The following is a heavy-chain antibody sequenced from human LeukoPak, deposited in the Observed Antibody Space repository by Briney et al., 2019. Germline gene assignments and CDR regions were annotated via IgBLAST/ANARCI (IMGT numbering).Heavy chain of an antibody. CDR2: ISSSTSYI. CDR1: GFTFSSYA. V-gene: IGHV3-21*01. Sequence: GGSLRLSCSASGFTFSSYAMSWVRQAPGKGLEWVSAISSSTSYIYYADSVKGRFTISKDNAKNSLYLQMNSLRAEDTAVYYCARAGGSTVSHSDYWGQGTLVTVSS. CDR3: ARAGGSTVSHSDY. D-gene: IGHD4-17*01. J-gene: IGHJ4*02.